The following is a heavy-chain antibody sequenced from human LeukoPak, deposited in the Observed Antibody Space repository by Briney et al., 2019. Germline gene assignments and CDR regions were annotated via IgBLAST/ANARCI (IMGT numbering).Heavy chain of an antibody. CDR1: GFTFSNYA. CDR2: ISYDGSNK. V-gene: IGHV3-30-3*01. Sequence: GGSLTLSCAASGFTFSNYAMSWVGQAPGKGLEWVAVISYDGSNKYYADSVKGRFSRDNAKNSLYLQMNSLRVEDTAVYYSARDAGSSLWFDPWGQGTLVTVSS. CDR3: ARDAGSSLWFDP. J-gene: IGHJ5*02. D-gene: IGHD3-10*01.